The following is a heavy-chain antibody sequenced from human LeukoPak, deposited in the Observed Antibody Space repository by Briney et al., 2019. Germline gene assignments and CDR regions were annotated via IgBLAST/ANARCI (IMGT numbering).Heavy chain of an antibody. CDR2: FDPEDGET. D-gene: IGHD6-19*01. J-gene: IGHJ4*02. V-gene: IGHV1-24*01. CDR1: GYTLSELS. Sequence: GASVKVSCKVSGYTLSELSMHWVRQAPGKGLEWMGGFDPEDGETIYAQKFQGRVTMTEDTSTDTAYMELSSLRSEDTAVYYCATGVHSSGQYDYWGQGTLVTVSS. CDR3: ATGVHSSGQYDY.